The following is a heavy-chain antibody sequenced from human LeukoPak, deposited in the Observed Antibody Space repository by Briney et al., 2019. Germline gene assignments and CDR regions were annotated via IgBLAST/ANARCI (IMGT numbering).Heavy chain of an antibody. Sequence: GGSLRLSCAASGFTFSSYGMHWVRQAPGKGLEWVAVIWYDGSNKYYADSVKGRFTISRDNSKNTLYLQMNSLRAEDTAVYYCARGSSIVGDNFWGQGTLVTVSS. CDR2: IWYDGSNK. D-gene: IGHD1-26*01. CDR1: GFTFSSYG. CDR3: ARGSSIVGDNF. V-gene: IGHV3-33*01. J-gene: IGHJ4*02.